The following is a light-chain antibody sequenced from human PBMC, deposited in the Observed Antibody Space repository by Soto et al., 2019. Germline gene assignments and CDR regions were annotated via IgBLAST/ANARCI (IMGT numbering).Light chain of an antibody. V-gene: IGLV1-36*01. CDR1: GYNIGNNA. CDR3: AAWDDSLDGYV. J-gene: IGLJ1*01. CDR2: YDD. Sequence: QSVLTQPPSVSEAPRQRVTISCSGSGYNIGNNAVNWYQQLPGKAPKLLIYYDDLLPSGVSDRFSGSKSGTSASLAISGLQSEDEADYYCAAWDDSLDGYVFGTGTKVTVL.